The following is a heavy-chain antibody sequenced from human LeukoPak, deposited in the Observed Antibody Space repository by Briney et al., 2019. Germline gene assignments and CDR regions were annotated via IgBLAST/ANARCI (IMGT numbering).Heavy chain of an antibody. J-gene: IGHJ3*02. CDR1: GYRFSSSG. V-gene: IGHV1-18*01. CDR3: ARVRDSDNWWGAFDI. CDR2: ISTVNGNS. D-gene: IGHD1-1*01. Sequence: EASVSVSCKASGYRFSSSGITWVRQAPGQGPEWMGWISTVNGNSRYAQNFQGRVTLTTDTSTNTAHLELTSLRSDDTAIYYCARVRDSDNWWGAFDIWGQGTMVTVSS.